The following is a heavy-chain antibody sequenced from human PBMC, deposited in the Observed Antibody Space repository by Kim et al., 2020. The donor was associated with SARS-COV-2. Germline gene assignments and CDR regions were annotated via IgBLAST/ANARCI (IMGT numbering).Heavy chain of an antibody. CDR2: IYYSGST. Sequence: SETLSLTCTVSGGSISSSSYYWGWIRQPPGQGLEWFGSIYYSGSTYYNPSLKSRVTISVDTSKNQFSLTLSSVTAADTAVYYCATLGYCSSTSCYRGSYRLFDYWGQGTLVTVSS. CDR1: GGSISSSSYY. J-gene: IGHJ4*02. CDR3: ATLGYCSSTSCYRGSYRLFDY. D-gene: IGHD2-2*01. V-gene: IGHV4-39*01.